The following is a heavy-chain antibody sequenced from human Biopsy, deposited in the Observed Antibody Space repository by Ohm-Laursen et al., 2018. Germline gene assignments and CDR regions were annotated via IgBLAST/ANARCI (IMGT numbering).Heavy chain of an antibody. J-gene: IGHJ3*02. V-gene: IGHV3-23*01. D-gene: IGHD3-10*01. CDR1: GFTFSSYA. CDR2: ITVSADTT. Sequence: SLRLSCTASGFTFSSYAMNWVRQAPGKGLEWVSAITVSADTTYYADSVRGRFTVSRDNSQNTLYLQMNSLRAEGTAIYYCAKGRVGNSGSLYIWGHGTMVTVSS. CDR3: AKGRVGNSGSLYI.